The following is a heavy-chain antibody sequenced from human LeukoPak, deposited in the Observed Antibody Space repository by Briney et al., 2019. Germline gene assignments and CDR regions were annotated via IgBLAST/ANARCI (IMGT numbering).Heavy chain of an antibody. CDR1: GGSFSGYY. Sequence: SETLSLTCAVYGGSFSGYYWSWIRQPPGKGLEWIGEINHSGSTNYNPSLKSRVTISVDTSKNQFSLKLSSVTAADTAVYYCARLLGGSSTSLGGWFDPWGQGILVTVPS. CDR2: INHSGST. CDR3: ARLLGGSSTSLGGWFDP. J-gene: IGHJ5*02. V-gene: IGHV4-34*01. D-gene: IGHD2-2*01.